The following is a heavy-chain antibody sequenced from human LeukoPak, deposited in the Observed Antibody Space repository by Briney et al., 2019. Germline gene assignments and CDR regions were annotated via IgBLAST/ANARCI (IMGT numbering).Heavy chain of an antibody. J-gene: IGHJ4*02. CDR1: GFTSTNYA. CDR3: AKGAYDYIEIAYFDS. Sequence: GGSLRLSCAASGFTSTNYAMNWVRQAPGKGLEWVSVLIGSSGSTDYADSVKGRFTISRDISKNTLFLQMNSLRAEDTAIYYCAKGAYDYIEIAYFDSWGQGTLVTVSS. CDR2: LIGSSGST. D-gene: IGHD5-12*01. V-gene: IGHV3-23*01.